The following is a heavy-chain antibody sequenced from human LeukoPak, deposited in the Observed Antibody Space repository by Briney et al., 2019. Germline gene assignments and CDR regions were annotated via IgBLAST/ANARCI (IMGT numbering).Heavy chain of an antibody. V-gene: IGHV3-23*01. CDR1: GFTLSSYA. CDR2: ISGSGGST. Sequence: GGSLRLSCAASGFTLSSYAMNWVRQAPGKGLEWVSSISGSGGSTYYADSVKGRLTISRDNSKNMLYLQMKSLRAEDTAVYYCAKYYGLGINDYWGQGTLVTVSS. D-gene: IGHD3-10*01. CDR3: AKYYGLGINDY. J-gene: IGHJ4*02.